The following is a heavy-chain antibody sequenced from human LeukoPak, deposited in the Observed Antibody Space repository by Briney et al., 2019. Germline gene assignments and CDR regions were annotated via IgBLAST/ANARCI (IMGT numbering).Heavy chain of an antibody. CDR1: GGSLSSYY. D-gene: IGHD3-10*01. J-gene: IGHJ5*02. CDR2: VYHSGNT. CDR3: ARQLYTVRGVKLGNWFDP. Sequence: PSETLSLTCAVSGGSLSSYYWTWIRQPPGNGLEWIGYVYHSGNTNYNRSLESRVSISVDTSKNQFSLKLSSVTAADTAIYYCARQLYTVRGVKLGNWFDPWGQGILVSVSS. V-gene: IGHV4-59*08.